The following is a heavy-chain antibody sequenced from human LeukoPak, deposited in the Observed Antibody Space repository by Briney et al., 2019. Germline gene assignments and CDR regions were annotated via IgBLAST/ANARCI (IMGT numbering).Heavy chain of an antibody. CDR2: TFFRSKWYY. CDR1: GDSVSSNSAA. CDR3: ARGGGNSYTTSFDY. Sequence: SQTLSLTCAISGDSVSSNSAAWNWIRQSPSRGLGWLGRTFFRSKWYYNYALSVNSRITINPDTSKNQFSLQVNSVTPEDTAVYYGARGGGNSYTTSFDYWGQGTLVAVSS. D-gene: IGHD2-2*02. J-gene: IGHJ4*02. V-gene: IGHV6-1*01.